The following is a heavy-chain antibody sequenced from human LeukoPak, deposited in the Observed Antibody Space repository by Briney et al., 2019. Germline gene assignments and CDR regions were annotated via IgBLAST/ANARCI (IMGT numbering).Heavy chain of an antibody. CDR3: AREGEVIVVVPAARARYFDY. Sequence: KASETLSLTCAVYGGSFSGYYWSWIRQPPGKGLEWIGEINHSGSTNYNPSLKSRVTISVDTSKNQFSLKLSSVTAADTAVYYCAREGEVIVVVPAARARYFDYWGQGTLVTVSS. J-gene: IGHJ4*02. CDR1: GGSFSGYY. D-gene: IGHD2-2*01. V-gene: IGHV4-34*01. CDR2: INHSGST.